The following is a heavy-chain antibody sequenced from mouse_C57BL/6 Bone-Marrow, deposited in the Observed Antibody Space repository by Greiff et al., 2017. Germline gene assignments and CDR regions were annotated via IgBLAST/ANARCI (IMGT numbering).Heavy chain of an antibody. V-gene: IGHV5-9-1*02. CDR2: ISSGGGYI. Sequence: EVKVQESGEGLVKPGGSLTLSCAASGFTFSSYAMSWVRQTPARRLEWFAYISSGGGYIYYADSVKDRFTITRDNSRNTLYLQLSSLKCQQTAMYHVTRVYNFGSSYYLDYWGQGTSVTVSS. CDR1: GFTFSSYA. J-gene: IGHJ4*01. CDR3: TRVYNFGSSYYLDY. D-gene: IGHD1-1*01.